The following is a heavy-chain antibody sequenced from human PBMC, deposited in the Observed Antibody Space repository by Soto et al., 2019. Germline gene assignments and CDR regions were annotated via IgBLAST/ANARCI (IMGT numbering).Heavy chain of an antibody. CDR2: IKQDGSQK. V-gene: IGHV3-7*05. CDR3: MTTVTTFGC. J-gene: IGHJ4*02. Sequence: EVQLVESGGGLVQPGGYLRLSCAASGFTLSNYWMNWVRQAPGKGLEWVANIKQDGSQKNYVDSVKGRFTISRDNAKNSLYLPMNSLRAEDTAVYYCMTTVTTFGCWGQGTLVTVSS. CDR1: GFTLSNYW. D-gene: IGHD4-17*01.